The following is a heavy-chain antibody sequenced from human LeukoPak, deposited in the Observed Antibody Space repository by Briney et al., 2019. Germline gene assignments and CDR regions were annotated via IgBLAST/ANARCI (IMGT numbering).Heavy chain of an antibody. Sequence: SETLSLTCTVSGGSISSGGYYWNWIRQPPGKGLEWIGYISSSGRTYYKPSLKSRFTVSMYTSKNQFSLKVSSVTAADTAVFYCARGQYGSGIAYWGQGTLVTVSS. J-gene: IGHJ4*02. CDR1: GGSISSGGYY. CDR3: ARGQYGSGIAY. D-gene: IGHD3-10*01. V-gene: IGHV4-30-4*08. CDR2: ISSSGRT.